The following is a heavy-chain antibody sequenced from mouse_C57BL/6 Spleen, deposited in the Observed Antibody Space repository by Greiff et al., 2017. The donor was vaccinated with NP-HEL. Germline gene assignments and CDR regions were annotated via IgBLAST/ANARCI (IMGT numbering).Heavy chain of an antibody. CDR3: ARGDGYYVKFAY. V-gene: IGHV1-67*01. Sequence: QVQLKESGPELVRPGVSVKISCKGSGYTFTDYAMHWVKQSHAKSLEWIGVISTYYGDASYNQKFKDKATMTVAKSSSTAYMELARLTSEDSAVYYCARGDGYYVKFAYWGQGTLVTVSA. CDR1: GYTFTDYA. J-gene: IGHJ3*01. D-gene: IGHD2-3*01. CDR2: ISTYYGDA.